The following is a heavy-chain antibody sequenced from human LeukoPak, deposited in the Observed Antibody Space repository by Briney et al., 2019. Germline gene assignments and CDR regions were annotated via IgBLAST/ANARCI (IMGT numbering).Heavy chain of an antibody. CDR2: INQESSST. J-gene: IGHJ4*02. Sequence: GGSVRLPCGASGFIYRRYWMRWVRQPPGKALEGLGHINQESSSTDHADSVKGRFNIPRDNSRHILYLHMSSLRGEDNAVYYCAKYLSRAFVSCGEGILVSVSS. D-gene: IGHD2/OR15-2a*01. CDR3: AKYLSRAFVS. V-gene: IGHV3-7*01. CDR1: GFIYRRYW.